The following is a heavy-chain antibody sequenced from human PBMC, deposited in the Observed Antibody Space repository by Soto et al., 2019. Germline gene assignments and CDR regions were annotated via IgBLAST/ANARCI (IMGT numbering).Heavy chain of an antibody. CDR2: INAGKGKT. Sequence: QVQLVQSGAEEKKPGASVKVSCKASGYIFTTYAIHWVRQAPGQRLEWMGWINAGKGKTKYSQKFQDRVTITRDTSATTVYMELSSLRSEDTAVYYCARDRLDIDVTVAGFDPWGQGTLVTVSS. V-gene: IGHV1-3*05. J-gene: IGHJ5*02. CDR3: ARDRLDIDVTVAGFDP. CDR1: GYIFTTYA. D-gene: IGHD6-19*01.